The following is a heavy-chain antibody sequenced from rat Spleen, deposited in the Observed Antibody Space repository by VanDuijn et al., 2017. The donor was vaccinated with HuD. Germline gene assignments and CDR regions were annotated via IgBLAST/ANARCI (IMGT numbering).Heavy chain of an antibody. CDR1: GFTFSSYW. CDR2: IGNKGSIT. CDR3: TTQWELYH. J-gene: IGHJ2*01. D-gene: IGHD5-1*01. Sequence: EVQLVETGGGLVQPGKSLKLSCVASGFTFSSYWMYWVRQAPGKGLEWVATIGNKGSITYYPDSVRGRFAISRDDAKSTLYLQMNSLRSEDTATYYCTTQWELYHWGQGVMVTVSS. V-gene: IGHV5-31*01.